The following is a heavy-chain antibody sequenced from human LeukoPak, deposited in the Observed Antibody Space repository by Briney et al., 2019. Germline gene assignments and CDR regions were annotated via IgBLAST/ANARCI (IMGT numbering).Heavy chain of an antibody. CDR1: GYTFSSYD. J-gene: IGHJ6*03. V-gene: IGHV1-8*03. Sequence: GASAKVSCKASGYTFSSYDINWVRQAPGQGLEWMGWMNPNSGNTGYTQKFQGRVTITLNTSISTAYMELSSLRSDDTAIYYCARGERSRYQLLLGGRVYYMDVWGEGTTVTVSS. CDR2: MNPNSGNT. CDR3: ARGERSRYQLLLGGRVYYMDV. D-gene: IGHD2-2*01.